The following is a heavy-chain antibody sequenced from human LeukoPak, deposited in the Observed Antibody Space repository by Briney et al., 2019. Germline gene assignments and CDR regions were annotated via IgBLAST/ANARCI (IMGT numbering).Heavy chain of an antibody. Sequence: PGVSLRLSCTASGFTFSSYAMSWVRQAPGKGLEWVSGISGSGGSTYYADSVKGRFTISRDNSKNTLYLQMNSLRAEDTAVYYCAKGPTNWSGYPVDYWGQGTLVTVSS. CDR1: GFTFSSYA. V-gene: IGHV3-23*01. CDR2: ISGSGGST. J-gene: IGHJ4*02. D-gene: IGHD3-3*01. CDR3: AKGPTNWSGYPVDY.